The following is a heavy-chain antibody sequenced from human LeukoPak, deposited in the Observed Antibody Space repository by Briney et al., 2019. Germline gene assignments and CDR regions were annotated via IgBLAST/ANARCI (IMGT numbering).Heavy chain of an antibody. CDR1: GYTFTSYD. CDR3: ARTYYDFWSGHYYYYYMDV. D-gene: IGHD3-3*01. V-gene: IGHV1-8*03. J-gene: IGHJ6*03. CDR2: MNPNSGNT. Sequence: GASVKVSCKASGYTFTSYDINWVRQATGQGLEWMGWMNPNSGNTGYAQKFQGRVTITRNTSISTAYMELSSPRSEDTAVYYCARTYYDFWSGHYYYYYMDVWGKGTTVTVSS.